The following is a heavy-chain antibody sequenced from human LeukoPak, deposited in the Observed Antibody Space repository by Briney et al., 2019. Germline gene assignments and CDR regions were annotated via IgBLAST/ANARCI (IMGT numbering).Heavy chain of an antibody. J-gene: IGHJ6*03. CDR2: ISSSGSTI. Sequence: LSLTCTVSGGSISSSSYYWGWIRQPPGKGLEGVSYISSSGSTIYYADSVKGRFTISRDNAKNSLYLQMNSLRAEDTAVYYCARETHGDYFYYYYYYMDVWGKGTTVTVSS. V-gene: IGHV3-11*04. CDR1: GGSISSSSYY. D-gene: IGHD4-17*01. CDR3: ARETHGDYFYYYYYYMDV.